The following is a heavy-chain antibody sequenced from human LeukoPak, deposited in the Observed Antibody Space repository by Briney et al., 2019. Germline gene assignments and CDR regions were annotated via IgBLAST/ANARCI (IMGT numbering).Heavy chain of an antibody. CDR2: ISGSGDST. Sequence: PGGSLRLSSAASGFTFSSYAMSWVRQAPGKGREWVSAISGSGDSTYYADSVKGRFTISRDNSKNTLYLQMNSLRAEDTAVSYCATGSGSYYSHYWGQGTLVTVSS. CDR3: ATGSGSYYSHY. J-gene: IGHJ4*02. V-gene: IGHV3-23*01. D-gene: IGHD3-10*01. CDR1: GFTFSSYA.